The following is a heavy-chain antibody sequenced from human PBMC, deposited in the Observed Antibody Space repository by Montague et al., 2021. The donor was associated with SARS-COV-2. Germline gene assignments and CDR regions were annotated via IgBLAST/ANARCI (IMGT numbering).Heavy chain of an antibody. Sequence: SLRLSCAASGFTFDDYAMHWVRQAPGKGLEWVSGITWNSGSRGYADSVKGRFTISRDNAKNVLYLQMNSLRREDTAWYYCAKDTSSWIRELPDYWDQGTLVTVSS. CDR3: AKDTSSWIRELPDY. CDR1: GFTFDDYA. D-gene: IGHD5-12*01. V-gene: IGHV3-9*01. J-gene: IGHJ4*02. CDR2: ITWNSGSR.